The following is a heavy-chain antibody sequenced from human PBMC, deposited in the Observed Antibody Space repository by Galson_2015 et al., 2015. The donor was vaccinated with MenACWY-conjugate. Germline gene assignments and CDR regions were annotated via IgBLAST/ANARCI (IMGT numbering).Heavy chain of an antibody. CDR1: GYTFTGYY. CDR3: ARDESSDFWSGYYSGSSLSDGMDV. V-gene: IGHV1-69*04. D-gene: IGHD3-3*01. Sequence: SVKVSCKASGYTFTGYYMHWVRQAPGQGLEWMGRIIPILGITKYAQKFQGRVTITTDKSTSTAYMELSSLRSEDTAVYYCARDESSDFWSGYYSGSSLSDGMDVWGQGTPVTVSS. J-gene: IGHJ6*02. CDR2: IIPILGIT.